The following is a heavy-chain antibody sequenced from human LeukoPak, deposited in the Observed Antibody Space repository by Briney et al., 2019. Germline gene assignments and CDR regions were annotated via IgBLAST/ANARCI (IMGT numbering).Heavy chain of an antibody. CDR3: ARGGVNYWNPRY. J-gene: IGHJ4*02. CDR1: GFTVSSHY. V-gene: IGHV3-53*01. D-gene: IGHD1-1*01. CDR2: LYTGGRT. Sequence: QAGGSLRLSCVASGFTVSSHYMSWVRQAPGKGLEWVSLLYTGGRTYYADSVEGRFTISRDDSKNTVYLHMNTVRAEDMAMYYCARGGVNYWNPRYWGQGTLVTVSS.